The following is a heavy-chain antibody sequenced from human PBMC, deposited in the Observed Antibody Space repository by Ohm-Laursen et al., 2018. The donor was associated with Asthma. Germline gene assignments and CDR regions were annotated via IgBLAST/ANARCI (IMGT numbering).Heavy chain of an antibody. CDR2: ISSSSSTI. J-gene: IGHJ5*02. V-gene: IGHV3-48*01. CDR3: ARDKTYGDYEENWFDP. Sequence: SLRLSCAASGFTFSSYSMNWVRQAPGKGLEWVSYISSSSSTIYYADSVKGRFTISRDNAKNSLYLQMNSLRAEDTAVYYCARDKTYGDYEENWFDPWGQGTLVTVSS. D-gene: IGHD4-17*01. CDR1: GFTFSSYS.